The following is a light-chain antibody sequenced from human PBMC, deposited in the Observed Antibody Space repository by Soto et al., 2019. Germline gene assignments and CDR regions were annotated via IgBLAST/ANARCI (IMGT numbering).Light chain of an antibody. CDR2: GAS. CDR3: QQYNNWPPLT. Sequence: EIVMTQSPATLSVSPGERATLSCRASQSVSSNLAWYQQKPGQAPRLLIYGASTRATGIPARFSGSGSGTEFNLTISSLQYEDFAVYYCQQYNNWPPLTFGGGTKVDIK. J-gene: IGKJ4*01. CDR1: QSVSSN. V-gene: IGKV3-15*01.